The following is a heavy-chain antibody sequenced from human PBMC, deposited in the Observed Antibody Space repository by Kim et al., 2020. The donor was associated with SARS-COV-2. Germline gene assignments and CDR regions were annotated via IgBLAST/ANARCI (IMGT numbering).Heavy chain of an antibody. CDR3: ARYSGSYYSFDY. CDR1: GFTFSTSW. D-gene: IGHD1-26*01. V-gene: IGHV3-7*03. Sequence: GGSLRLSCAASGFTFSTSWMTWVRQAPGKGLEWVVNMNQDGSEKYYVDSVKGRFTISRDNAKNSLYLQMNSLRAEDTAVYYCARYSGSYYSFDYWGQGTLVTVSS. CDR2: MNQDGSEK. J-gene: IGHJ4*02.